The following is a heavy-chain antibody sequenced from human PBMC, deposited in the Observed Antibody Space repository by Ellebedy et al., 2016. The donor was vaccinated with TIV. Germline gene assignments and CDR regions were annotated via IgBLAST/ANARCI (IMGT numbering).Heavy chain of an antibody. CDR3: ARVRDSSED. CDR2: ISSSGSAV. D-gene: IGHD3-22*01. J-gene: IGHJ4*02. Sequence: GGSLRLSXAASGFTFRDYYMIWIRQAPGKGLEWVSYISSSGSAVYYADSVKGRFTISRDNAKKSLFLQMDSLRDEDTAVYYCARVRDSSEDWGQGTLVTVSS. V-gene: IGHV3-11*04. CDR1: GFTFRDYY.